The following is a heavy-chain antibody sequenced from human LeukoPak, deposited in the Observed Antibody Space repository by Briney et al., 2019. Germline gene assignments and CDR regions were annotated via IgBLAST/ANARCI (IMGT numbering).Heavy chain of an antibody. D-gene: IGHD3-22*01. CDR2: IYYSGST. Sequence: SETLSLTCTVSGGSISSYYWSWIRQPPGKGLEWIGYIYYSGSTNYNPSLKSRVTISVDRSKNQFSLKLSSVTAADTAVYYCARGGDYYDSSGYYLYYFDYWGQGTLVTVSS. CDR1: GGSISSYY. V-gene: IGHV4-59*12. CDR3: ARGGDYYDSSGYYLYYFDY. J-gene: IGHJ4*02.